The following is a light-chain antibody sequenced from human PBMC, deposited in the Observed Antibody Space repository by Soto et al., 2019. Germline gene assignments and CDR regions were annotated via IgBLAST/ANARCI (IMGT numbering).Light chain of an antibody. Sequence: EIVMTQSPDTLSVYRGERATVSCRASQYISSNLAWYQQKPGQAPRLLIYGASARATDIPARFSGSGSGTECTLTISGLQSEDFALYYCQQYHDWPWTFGQGTKVEIK. CDR3: QQYHDWPWT. J-gene: IGKJ1*01. CDR2: GAS. CDR1: QYISSN. V-gene: IGKV3-15*01.